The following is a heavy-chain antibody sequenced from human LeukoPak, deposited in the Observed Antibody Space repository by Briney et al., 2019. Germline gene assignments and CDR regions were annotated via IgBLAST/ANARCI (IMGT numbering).Heavy chain of an antibody. V-gene: IGHV6-1*01. CDR1: GDSVSSNNAA. CDR3: ARTQSGYFDL. CDR2: KYYRSKWNN. Sequence: QTLSLTCAISGDSVSSNNAAWNWIRQSRSRGLEWLGRKYYRSKWNNDYAVSVKSRITINPDTSKNQFSLQLNSVTPEDTAVYYCARTQSGYFDLWGRGTLVTVSS. J-gene: IGHJ2*01.